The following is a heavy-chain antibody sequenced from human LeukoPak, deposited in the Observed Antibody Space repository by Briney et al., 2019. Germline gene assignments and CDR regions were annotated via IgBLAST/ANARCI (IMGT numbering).Heavy chain of an antibody. V-gene: IGHV3-30-3*01. J-gene: IGHJ4*02. CDR2: ISYDGSNK. CDR1: GFTFSSYA. Sequence: GGSLRLSCAASGFTFSSYAMHWVRQAPGKGLEWVAVISYDGSNKYYADSVKGRFTISRVNSKNTLYLQMNSLRAEDTAVYYCARDLYYYDSSGLFDYWGQGTLVTVSS. CDR3: ARDLYYYDSSGLFDY. D-gene: IGHD3-22*01.